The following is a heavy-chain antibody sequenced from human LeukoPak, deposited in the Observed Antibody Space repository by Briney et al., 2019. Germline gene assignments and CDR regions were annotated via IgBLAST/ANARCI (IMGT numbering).Heavy chain of an antibody. CDR2: IYYSGST. D-gene: IGHD1-26*01. Sequence: SETLSLTCTVSGGSISSGDYYWSWIRQPPGKGLEWIGYIYYSGSTYYNPSLKGRVTISVDTSKNQFSLKLSSVTAADTAVYYCARGKWELLVDYWGQGTLVTVSS. CDR1: GGSISSGDYY. CDR3: ARGKWELLVDY. V-gene: IGHV4-30-4*01. J-gene: IGHJ4*02.